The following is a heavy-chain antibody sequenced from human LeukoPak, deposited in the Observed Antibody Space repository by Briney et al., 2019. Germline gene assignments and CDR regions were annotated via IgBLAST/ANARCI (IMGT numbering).Heavy chain of an antibody. CDR2: ISSSSSSI. V-gene: IGHV3-21*01. D-gene: IGHD3-22*01. J-gene: IGHJ4*02. CDR1: RFTFCSYS. CDR3: ARASKYYYDSSGYPLDY. Sequence: GSLRLSCAASRFTFCSYSMIWVRQAPGKGLEWVSSISSSSSSIYYADSVKGRFTISRDNAKNSLYLQMNSLRAEDTAVYYCARASKYYYDSSGYPLDYWGQGTLVTVSS.